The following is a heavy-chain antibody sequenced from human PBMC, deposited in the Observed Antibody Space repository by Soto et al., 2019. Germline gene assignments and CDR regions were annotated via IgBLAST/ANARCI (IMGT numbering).Heavy chain of an antibody. CDR3: AREGSSTRRPFDNWFDP. CDR1: GYTFTSYA. D-gene: IGHD2-2*01. CDR2: INAGNGNT. Sequence: GASVKVSCKASGYTFTSYAMHWVRQAPGQRLEWMGWINAGNGNTKYSQKFQGRVTITRDTSASTAYMELSSLRSEDTAVYYCAREGSSTRRPFDNWFDPWGQGTLVTVSS. V-gene: IGHV1-3*01. J-gene: IGHJ5*02.